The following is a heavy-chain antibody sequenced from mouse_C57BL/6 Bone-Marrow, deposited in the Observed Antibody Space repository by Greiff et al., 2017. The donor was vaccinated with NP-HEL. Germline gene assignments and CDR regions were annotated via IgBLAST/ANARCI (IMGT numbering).Heavy chain of an antibody. CDR1: GYTFTDYE. V-gene: IGHV1-15*01. Sequence: QVQLQQSGAELVRPGASVTLSCKASGYTFTDYEMHWVKQTPVHGLEWIGAIDPETGGTAYNQKFKGKAILTADKSSSTAYMELRSLTSEDSAVYYCTRILGIWYDYGFFDYWGQGTTLTVSS. D-gene: IGHD2-4*01. J-gene: IGHJ2*01. CDR3: TRILGIWYDYGFFDY. CDR2: IDPETGGT.